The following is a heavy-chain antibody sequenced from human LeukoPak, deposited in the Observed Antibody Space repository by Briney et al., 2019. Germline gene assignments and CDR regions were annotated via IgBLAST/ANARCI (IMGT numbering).Heavy chain of an antibody. D-gene: IGHD5-18*01. CDR1: GFTFDDYA. CDR2: ISWNSGNI. Sequence: GGPLRLSCAASGFTFDDYAMHWVRQAPGKGLEWVSGISWNSGNIDYAGSVKGRFTISRDNAKNSLYLQMASLRAEDTALYYCAKVSGYSYGFFDYWGQGSLVTVSS. J-gene: IGHJ4*02. V-gene: IGHV3-9*01. CDR3: AKVSGYSYGFFDY.